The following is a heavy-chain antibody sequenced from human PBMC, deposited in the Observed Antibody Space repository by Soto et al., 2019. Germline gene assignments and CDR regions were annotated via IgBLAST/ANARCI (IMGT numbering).Heavy chain of an antibody. CDR3: ARARDSHGSGSYYTD. D-gene: IGHD3-10*01. J-gene: IGHJ4*02. CDR2: IIPIFGTA. Sequence: QVQLVQSGAEVKKPGSSVKVSCKASGGTFSTYAISWVRQAPGQGLEWMGGIIPIFGTANYAQKFQGRVTITADESTSTAYMELSSLSSDDTAVYYCARARDSHGSGSYYTDWGQGTLVTVSS. CDR1: GGTFSTYA. V-gene: IGHV1-69*01.